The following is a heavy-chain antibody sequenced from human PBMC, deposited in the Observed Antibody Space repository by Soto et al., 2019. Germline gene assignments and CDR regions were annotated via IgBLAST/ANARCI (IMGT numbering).Heavy chain of an antibody. CDR3: VNNRIPPYYFNAMHV. CDR2: ISGYNGDT. CDR1: GYTFTRYG. V-gene: IGHV1-18*01. Sequence: QGQLVQSGGEVKKPGASVKVSCKASGYTFTRYGISWVRQAPGQGLEWMGWISGYNGDTKYAQTLQGRVTMTVDTSKAIPFSKLKNLISDDRGIYYCVNNRIPPYYFNAMHVWGQAPSHTV. J-gene: IGHJ6*01.